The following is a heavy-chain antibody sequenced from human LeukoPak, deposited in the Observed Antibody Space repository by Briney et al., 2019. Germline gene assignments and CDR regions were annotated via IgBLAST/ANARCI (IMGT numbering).Heavy chain of an antibody. J-gene: IGHJ4*02. CDR1: GFTFSSYW. D-gene: IGHD5-24*01. V-gene: IGHV3-7*05. CDR3: ARVHRDGYDYGFDY. Sequence: PGGSLRLSCAASGFTFSSYWMSWVRQAPGKGLEWVANIKQDGSDKYYVDSVKGRFTISRDNGKNSIYLQMNSLRAEDTAVYYCARVHRDGYDYGFDYWGQGTLVTVSS. CDR2: IKQDGSDK.